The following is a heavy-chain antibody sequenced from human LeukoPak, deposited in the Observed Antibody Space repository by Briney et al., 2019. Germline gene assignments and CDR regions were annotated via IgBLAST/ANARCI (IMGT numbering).Heavy chain of an antibody. Sequence: GGSLRLSCAASGFTFSSYWMSWVRQAPGKGLERVANIKQDGSEKYYVDSVKGRFTISRDNAKNSLYLQMNSLRAEDTAVYYCARLGWADAFDIWGQGTMVTVSS. CDR3: ARLGWADAFDI. V-gene: IGHV3-7*01. J-gene: IGHJ3*02. D-gene: IGHD2-15*01. CDR1: GFTFSSYW. CDR2: IKQDGSEK.